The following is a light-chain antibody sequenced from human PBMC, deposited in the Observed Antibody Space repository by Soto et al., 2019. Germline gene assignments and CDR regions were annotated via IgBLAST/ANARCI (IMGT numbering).Light chain of an antibody. Sequence: EIMLTQSPATLSLSPGERATLSCRASQTVSSSLAWYQQKPGQAPRLLIYEVSNRATGIPARFSGSGSGADVTLSIITLHPQEFATYYGQHYKSYTEAFGQGTKVDI. V-gene: IGKV3-11*01. J-gene: IGKJ1*01. CDR1: QTVSSS. CDR3: QHYKSYTEA. CDR2: EVS.